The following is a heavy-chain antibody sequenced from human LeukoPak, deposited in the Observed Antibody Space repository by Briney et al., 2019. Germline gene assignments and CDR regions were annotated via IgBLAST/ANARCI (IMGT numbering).Heavy chain of an antibody. V-gene: IGHV4-39*07. CDR3: AREVTADWYFDL. Sequence: KPSETLSLTCTVSGGSISSSGYYWGWIRQPPGKGLEWIGSIYYSGSAYYNPSLKSRVSMSRDRTKNQFSMKMTSVTAADTAVYYCAREVTADWYFDLWGRGSLVIVSS. J-gene: IGHJ2*01. D-gene: IGHD2-21*02. CDR2: IYYSGSA. CDR1: GGSISSSGYY.